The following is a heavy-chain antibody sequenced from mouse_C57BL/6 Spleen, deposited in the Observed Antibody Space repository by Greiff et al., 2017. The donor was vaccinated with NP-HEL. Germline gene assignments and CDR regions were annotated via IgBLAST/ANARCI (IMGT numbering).Heavy chain of an antibody. J-gene: IGHJ3*01. V-gene: IGHV14-4*01. CDR1: GFNIKDDY. D-gene: IGHD2-2*01. Sequence: VQLQQSGAELVRPGASVKLSCTASGFNIKDDYMHWVKQRPEQGLEWIGWIDPENGDTECTSKFQGKATMTADTSSNTAYLQLSSLTSEDTAVYYCSTRGYDGAWFAYWGQGTLVTVSA. CDR3: STRGYDGAWFAY. CDR2: IDPENGDT.